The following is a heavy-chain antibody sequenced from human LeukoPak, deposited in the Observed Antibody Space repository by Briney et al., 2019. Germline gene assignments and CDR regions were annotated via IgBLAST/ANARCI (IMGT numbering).Heavy chain of an antibody. J-gene: IGHJ4*02. CDR3: AREMGGADTYYFDY. D-gene: IGHD3-16*01. V-gene: IGHV3-21*01. Sequence: GGSLRLSCAASGFTFSSYSMNWVRQAPGKGLEWVSSISSSSSYIYYADSVKGRFTISRDNAKNSLYLQMNSLRAEDTAVYYCAREMGGADTYYFDYWGQGTLVTVSS. CDR2: ISSSSSYI. CDR1: GFTFSSYS.